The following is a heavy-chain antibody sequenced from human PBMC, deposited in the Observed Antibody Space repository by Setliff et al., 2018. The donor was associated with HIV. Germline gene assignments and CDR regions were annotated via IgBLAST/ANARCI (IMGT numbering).Heavy chain of an antibody. J-gene: IGHJ6*02. CDR1: GGSISSEY. Sequence: SETLSLTCTVSGGSISSEYLSWIRQPPGKGLEWIGYIYYSGSTNYNPSLKSRVTISVATSKNQFSLKLNSVTTADTAVYYCARSRTSSGYYGVTGYGMDVWGQGTTVTVS. D-gene: IGHD3-22*01. V-gene: IGHV4-59*01. CDR3: ARSRTSSGYYGVTGYGMDV. CDR2: IYYSGST.